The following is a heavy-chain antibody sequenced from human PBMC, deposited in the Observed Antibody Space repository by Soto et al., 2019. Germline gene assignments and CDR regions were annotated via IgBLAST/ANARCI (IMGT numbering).Heavy chain of an antibody. CDR1: GFTFSSYS. J-gene: IGHJ6*02. V-gene: IGHV3-21*01. CDR3: ARFEGGGDVLRYFDWVRGDCYYGMDV. CDR2: ISSSSSYI. D-gene: IGHD3-9*01. Sequence: EVQLVESGGGLVKPGGSLRLSCAASGFTFSSYSMNWVRQAPGKGLEWVSSISSSSSYIYYADSVKGRFTISRDNAKNSLYLQMNSLRAEDTAVYYCARFEGGGDVLRYFDWVRGDCYYGMDVWGQGTTVTVSS.